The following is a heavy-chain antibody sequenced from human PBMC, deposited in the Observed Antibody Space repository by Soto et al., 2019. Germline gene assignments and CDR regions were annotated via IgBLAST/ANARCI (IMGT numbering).Heavy chain of an antibody. CDR1: GFTFSSYS. CDR3: ARDQPVYSYGYGLGY. Sequence: EVQLVESGGGLVKPGGSLRLSCAASGFTFSSYSMNWVRQAPGKGLEWVSSISSSSSYIYYADSVNGRFTISRDNAKNSLYLQMNSLRAEDTAVYYCARDQPVYSYGYGLGYWGQGTLVTVSS. J-gene: IGHJ4*02. CDR2: ISSSSSYI. V-gene: IGHV3-21*01. D-gene: IGHD5-18*01.